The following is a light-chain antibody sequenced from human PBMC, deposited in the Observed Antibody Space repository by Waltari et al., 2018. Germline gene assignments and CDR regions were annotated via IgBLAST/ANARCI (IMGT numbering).Light chain of an antibody. CDR1: HSNLGKHP. Sequence: QSILTQPPSESGTPGQTVTISCSGHHSNLGKHPASWFQHVPGTAPKVLIYKDARRPSGVPDRFSASKSGTSASLAISGLRSDDEADYYCAAWDDTVKSVLFGGGTKLTVL. V-gene: IGLV1-47*01. J-gene: IGLJ2*01. CDR3: AAWDDTVKSVL. CDR2: KDA.